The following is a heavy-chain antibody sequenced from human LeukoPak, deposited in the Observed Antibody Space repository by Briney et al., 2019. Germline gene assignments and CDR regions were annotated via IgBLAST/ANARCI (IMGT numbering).Heavy chain of an antibody. CDR3: ATLGYCTNGVCYRPEQGQRSLDY. Sequence: PGGSLRLSCAASGFTFSSYAMHWVRQAPGKGLEWVAVISYDGSNKYYADSVKGRFTISRDNSKNTLYLQMNSLRAEDTAVYYCATLGYCTNGVCYRPEQGQRSLDYWGQGTLVTVSS. D-gene: IGHD2-8*01. CDR2: ISYDGSNK. CDR1: GFTFSSYA. J-gene: IGHJ4*02. V-gene: IGHV3-30*04.